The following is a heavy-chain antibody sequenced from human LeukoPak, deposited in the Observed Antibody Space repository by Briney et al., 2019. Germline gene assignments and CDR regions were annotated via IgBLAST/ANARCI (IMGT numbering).Heavy chain of an antibody. J-gene: IGHJ4*02. V-gene: IGHV4-30-4*01. CDR3: ATSFGAEKWLRPRNFDY. Sequence: SETLSLTCTVSGGSISSGDYYWSWIRQPPGKGLEWIGYIYYSGSTYYNPSLKSRVTISVDTSKNQFSLKLSSVTAADTAVYYCATSFGAEKWLRPRNFDYWGQGTLVTVSS. CDR2: IYYSGST. CDR1: GGSISSGDYY. D-gene: IGHD5-12*01.